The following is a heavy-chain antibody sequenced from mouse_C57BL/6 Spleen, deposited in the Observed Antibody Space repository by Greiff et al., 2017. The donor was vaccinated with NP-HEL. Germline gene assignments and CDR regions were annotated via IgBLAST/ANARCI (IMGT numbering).Heavy chain of an antibody. CDR2: INPNYGTT. V-gene: IGHV1-39*01. Sequence: EVQLQQSGPELVKPGASVKISCKASGYSFTDYNMNWVKQSNGKSLEWIGVINPNYGTTNYNQKFKGKATLTVDTSSSTAYMQLSSLTSEDSAVYYCAREGNYYGSSYGFAYWGQGTLVTVSA. J-gene: IGHJ3*01. CDR1: GYSFTDYN. D-gene: IGHD1-1*01. CDR3: AREGNYYGSSYGFAY.